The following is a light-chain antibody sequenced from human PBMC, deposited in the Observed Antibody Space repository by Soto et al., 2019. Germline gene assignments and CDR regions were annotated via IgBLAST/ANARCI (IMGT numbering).Light chain of an antibody. CDR3: SSYTSSSTYV. J-gene: IGLJ1*01. Sequence: QSVLTQPASVSGSPGQSITISCTGNSSDVGGYNYVSWYQQHPGKAPKLMIYEVSNRPSGVSNRFSGSKSGNTASLTISGLQAEDEADYYCSSYTSSSTYVFGNGTKVTVL. CDR2: EVS. V-gene: IGLV2-14*01. CDR1: SSDVGGYNY.